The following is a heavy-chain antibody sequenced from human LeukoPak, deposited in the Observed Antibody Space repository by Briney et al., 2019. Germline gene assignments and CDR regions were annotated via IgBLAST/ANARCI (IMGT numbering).Heavy chain of an antibody. Sequence: GGSLRLSCAASGFTFSDSYMTWVRQAPGKGVEWVAYISGSGHDINYSDSVKGRFTISRDNAKNSLYLQMNSLRAEDTAVYYCARDHSITMIVVDLWGQGTLVTVSS. CDR1: GFTFSDSY. CDR2: ISGSGHDI. J-gene: IGHJ5*02. D-gene: IGHD3-22*01. V-gene: IGHV3-11*04. CDR3: ARDHSITMIVVDL.